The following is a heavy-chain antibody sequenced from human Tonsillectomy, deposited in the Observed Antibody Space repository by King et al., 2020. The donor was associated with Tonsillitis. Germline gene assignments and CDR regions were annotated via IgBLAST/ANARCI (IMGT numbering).Heavy chain of an antibody. J-gene: IGHJ3*01. CDR1: GFTFSSDT. CDR2: ISSSSSYI. V-gene: IGHV3-21*01. CDR3: ARDSFWAKTDMRGPCAN. D-gene: IGHD2/OR15-2a*01. Sequence: VQLVESGGGLVKPGGSLRLSCAASGFTFSSDTMNWVRQAPGKGLEWVSSISSSSSYINYADSMKGRFTISRDNAKNSVYLQMNSLRAEDTAVYYCARDSFWAKTDMRGPCANWCQGTMVTVSS.